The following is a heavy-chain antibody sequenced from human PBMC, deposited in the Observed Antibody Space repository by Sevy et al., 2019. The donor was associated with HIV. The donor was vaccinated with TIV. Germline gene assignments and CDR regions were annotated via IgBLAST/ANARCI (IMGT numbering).Heavy chain of an antibody. J-gene: IGHJ3*02. V-gene: IGHV3-21*04. D-gene: IGHD5-18*01. CDR3: ARYEEDASMVNAFDI. CDR1: GFTFSNYN. CDR2: ISISGIYI. Sequence: GGCLRLSCAASGFTFSNYNMNWVRQAPGKGLEWVSSISISGIYIHYADSVKGRFTISRDNAKNSLYLQMNSLRAEDTAVYYCARYEEDASMVNAFDIWGHGTMVTVSS.